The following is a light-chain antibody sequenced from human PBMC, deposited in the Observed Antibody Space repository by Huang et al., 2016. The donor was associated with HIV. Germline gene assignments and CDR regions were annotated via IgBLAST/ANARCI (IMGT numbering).Light chain of an antibody. CDR2: RAS. CDR1: QSVDTN. V-gene: IGKV3-15*01. J-gene: IGKJ4*01. CDR3: QQHSNWPPSLS. Sequence: EVVLTQSPATLSVSPGEKVTLSCRASQSVDTNLAWYQQKPGQPPSLLIFRASARATGVPARFSCSGSGTDFTLTISSLQSEDFALYYCQQHSNWPPSLSFGGGTKVEIK.